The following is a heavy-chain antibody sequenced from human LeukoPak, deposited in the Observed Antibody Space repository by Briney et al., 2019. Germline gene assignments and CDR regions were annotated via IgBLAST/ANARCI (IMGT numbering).Heavy chain of an antibody. J-gene: IGHJ4*02. CDR3: AKDPLRVLWASISDY. V-gene: IGHV3-23*01. CDR2: ISDGDSST. Sequence: GGSLRLSCTASGFTFSSYDMDWVRQAPGKGLEWVSAISDGDSSTFYADSVKGRFTISRDNSKNTLFLQMNSLRAEDTAVYYCAKDPLRVLWASISDYWGQGIPVTVSS. CDR1: GFTFSSYD. D-gene: IGHD5-12*01.